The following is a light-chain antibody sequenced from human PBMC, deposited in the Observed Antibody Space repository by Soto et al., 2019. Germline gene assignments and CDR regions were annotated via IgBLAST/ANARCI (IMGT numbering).Light chain of an antibody. CDR2: DAS. CDR3: QQYDNLPPGT. J-gene: IGKJ1*01. Sequence: DIQMTQSPSSLSASVGDRVTITCQASQDMSNYLNWYQQKPGKAPKLLIYDASNLETGEPSRFSGSGSGTDFTFTISSLQHDDIATYYCQQYDNLPPGTVGQGTKVEIK. CDR1: QDMSNY. V-gene: IGKV1-33*01.